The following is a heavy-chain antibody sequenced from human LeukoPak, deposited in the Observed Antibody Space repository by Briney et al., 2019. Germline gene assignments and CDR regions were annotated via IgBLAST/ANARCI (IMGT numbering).Heavy chain of an antibody. CDR2: ISISTRYI. D-gene: IGHD3-22*01. Sequence: GGSLRLSCAASGFTFSSYSMNWVGQAPGKGVEGVSSISISTRYIYYAYSVKARFPISRDNAKNSLYLQMNSLRAEDTAVYYCARVDYYDSHDAFDIWGQGTMVTVSS. V-gene: IGHV3-21*01. CDR3: ARVDYYDSHDAFDI. CDR1: GFTFSSYS. J-gene: IGHJ3*02.